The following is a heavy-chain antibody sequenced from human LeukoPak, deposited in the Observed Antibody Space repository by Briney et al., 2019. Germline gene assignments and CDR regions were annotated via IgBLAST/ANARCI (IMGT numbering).Heavy chain of an antibody. V-gene: IGHV3-23*01. CDR3: AKAGWGVNYYFDY. J-gene: IGHJ4*02. Sequence: GGSLRLSCAASGFTFDDYGMSWVRQAPGKGLEWVSAISGSGGSTYYADSVKGRFTISRDNSKNTLYLQMNSLRAEDTAVYYCAKAGWGVNYYFDYWGQGTLVTVSS. CDR1: GFTFDDYG. D-gene: IGHD3-10*01. CDR2: ISGSGGST.